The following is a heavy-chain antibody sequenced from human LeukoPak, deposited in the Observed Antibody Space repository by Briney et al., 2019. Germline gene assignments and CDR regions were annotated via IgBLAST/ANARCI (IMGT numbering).Heavy chain of an antibody. V-gene: IGHV3-43*02. CDR3: AKDIGVGGYSYGRGAFDI. Sequence: GGSLRLSYAASGFTFDDYAMHWVRQAPGKGLEWVSLISGDGGSTYYADSVKGRFTISRDNSKNSLYLQMNSLRTEDTALYYCAKDIGVGGYSYGRGAFDIWGQGTMVTVSS. CDR1: GFTFDDYA. D-gene: IGHD5-18*01. J-gene: IGHJ3*02. CDR2: ISGDGGST.